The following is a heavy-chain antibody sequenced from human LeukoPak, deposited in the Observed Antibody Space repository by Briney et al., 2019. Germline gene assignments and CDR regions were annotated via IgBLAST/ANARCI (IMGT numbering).Heavy chain of an antibody. V-gene: IGHV4-34*01. CDR1: GGSFSGYY. J-gene: IGHJ4*02. D-gene: IGHD3-16*01. Sequence: SETLSLTCAVYGGSFSGYYWSWIRQPPGKGLEWIGEINHSGTTNYNSSLKSRVTISIDKSKNQFSLRLKSVSAADTALYYCARGQIRGLGGNLGDWGRGTPVTVSS. CDR3: ARGQIRGLGGNLGD. CDR2: INHSGTT.